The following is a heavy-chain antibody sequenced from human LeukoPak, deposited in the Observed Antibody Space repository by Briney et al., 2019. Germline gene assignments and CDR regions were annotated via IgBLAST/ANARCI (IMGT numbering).Heavy chain of an antibody. J-gene: IGHJ6*02. V-gene: IGHV1-69*13. CDR2: IIPIFGTA. CDR3: GTSSTSYPISYYYYYGMDV. Sequence: SEKVSCKASGGTFSSYAISWVRQAPGQGLEWMGGIIPIFGTANYAQKFQGRVTITADESTSTAYMELSSLRSEDTTVYYCGTSSTSYPISYYYYYGMDVWGQGTTVTVSS. D-gene: IGHD2-2*01. CDR1: GGTFSSYA.